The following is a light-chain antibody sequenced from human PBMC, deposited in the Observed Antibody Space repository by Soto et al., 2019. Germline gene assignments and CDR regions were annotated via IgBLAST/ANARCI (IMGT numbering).Light chain of an antibody. CDR3: QQYASSPET. CDR1: QSLTTNY. CDR2: GAS. J-gene: IGKJ1*01. V-gene: IGKV3-20*01. Sequence: EIVLTQSPGTLSLSPGERATLSCRASQSLTTNYLAWYQHKPGQAPRLLIYGASSRATGIPDRFSGSGSGTDFTLTISGLEPDDFAVYYCQQYASSPETFGQGTKVDI.